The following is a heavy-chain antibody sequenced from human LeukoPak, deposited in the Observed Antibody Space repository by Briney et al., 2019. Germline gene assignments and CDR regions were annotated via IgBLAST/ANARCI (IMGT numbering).Heavy chain of an antibody. CDR2: INHSGST. CDR1: GGSFSGYY. D-gene: IGHD1-1*01. Sequence: PSETLSLTCAVYGGSFSGYYWSWIRQPPGKGLEWIGEINHSGSTNYNPSLKSRVTISVDTSKNQFSLKLSSVTAADTAVYYCARGRRTGTPHFDYWGQGTLVTVSS. J-gene: IGHJ4*02. CDR3: ARGRRTGTPHFDY. V-gene: IGHV4-34*01.